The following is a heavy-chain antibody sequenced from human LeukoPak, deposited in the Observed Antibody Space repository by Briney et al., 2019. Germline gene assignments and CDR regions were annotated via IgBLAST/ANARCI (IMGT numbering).Heavy chain of an antibody. CDR2: ISGSGGST. CDR1: GFTFSSYA. D-gene: IGHD6-13*01. J-gene: IGHJ4*02. V-gene: IGHV3-23*01. CDR3: ARARDYIIDSSSWQDLDY. Sequence: PGGSLRLSCAASGFTFSSYAMSWVRQAPGKGLEWVSAISGSGGSTYYADSVKGRFTISRDNSKNTLYLQMNSLRAEDTAVYYCARARDYIIDSSSWQDLDYWGQGTLVTVSS.